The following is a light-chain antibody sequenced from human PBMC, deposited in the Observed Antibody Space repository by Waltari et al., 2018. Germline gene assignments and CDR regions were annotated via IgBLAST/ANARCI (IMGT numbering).Light chain of an antibody. CDR1: QCINKY. V-gene: IGKV1-39*01. CDR2: AES. CDR3: QQNFNYPYT. J-gene: IGKJ2*01. Sequence: DIQLTQSPSSLSASVGDRVTITCRTSQCINKYLNWYQQKPGRAPKLLIYAESTLQTGVPSRFRGSGSGTTFTLTINSLQPEDFATYYCQQNFNYPYTFGLGTKLEI.